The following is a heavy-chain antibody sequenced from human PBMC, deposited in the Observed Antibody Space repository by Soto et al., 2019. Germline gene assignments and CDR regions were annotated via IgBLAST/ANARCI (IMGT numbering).Heavy chain of an antibody. CDR1: GYSFTSYW. CDR3: ARLVDYDSSGYYGIDY. J-gene: IGHJ4*02. CDR2: IYPGDSDT. Sequence: PGESLKISCKGSGYSFTSYWIGWVRQMPGKGLEWMGIIYPGDSDTRYSPSFQGQVTISADKSISTAYLQWSSLKASDTAMYYCARLVDYDSSGYYGIDYWGQGTLVTVSS. V-gene: IGHV5-51*01. D-gene: IGHD3-22*01.